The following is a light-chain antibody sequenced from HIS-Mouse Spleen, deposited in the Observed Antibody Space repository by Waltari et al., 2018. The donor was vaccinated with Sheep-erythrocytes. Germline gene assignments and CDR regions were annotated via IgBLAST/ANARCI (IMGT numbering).Light chain of an antibody. V-gene: IGLV2-11*01. CDR1: SSDLGGYNY. Sequence: QSALTQPRSVSGSPGPSVTISCPGPSSDLGGYNYVSWYQQHPGKAPKLMIYDVSKRPSGVPDRFSGSKSGNTASLTISGLQAEDEADYYCCSYAGSYNHVFATGTKVTVL. CDR3: CSYAGSYNHV. CDR2: DVS. J-gene: IGLJ1*01.